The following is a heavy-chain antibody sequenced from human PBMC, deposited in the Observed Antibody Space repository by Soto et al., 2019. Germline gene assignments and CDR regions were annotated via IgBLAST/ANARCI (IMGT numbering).Heavy chain of an antibody. V-gene: IGHV3-66*01. J-gene: IGHJ4*02. CDR2: IYSGGST. Sequence: EVQLVESGGGLVQPGGSLRLSCAVSGFTVSSNYMSWVRQAPGKGLEWVSVIYSGGSTYYADSVKGRFTISRDNSKNTLYLQMNSLRGEDTAVYYCARAVAGTPDYWGQGTLVTVSS. CDR3: ARAVAGTPDY. CDR1: GFTVSSNY. D-gene: IGHD6-19*01.